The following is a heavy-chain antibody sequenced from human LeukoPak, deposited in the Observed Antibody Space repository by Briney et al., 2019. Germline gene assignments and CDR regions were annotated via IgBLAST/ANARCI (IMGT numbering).Heavy chain of an antibody. J-gene: IGHJ4*02. CDR2: IYYSGST. D-gene: IGHD1-26*01. V-gene: IGHV4-39*07. Sequence: SETLSLTCTVSGGSISSSSYYWGWIRQPPGKGLEWIGSIYYSGSTYYNPSLKSRVTISVDTSKNQFSLKLSSVTAADTAVYYCTRAVGAISMAFDYWGQGTLVTVSS. CDR3: TRAVGAISMAFDY. CDR1: GGSISSSSYY.